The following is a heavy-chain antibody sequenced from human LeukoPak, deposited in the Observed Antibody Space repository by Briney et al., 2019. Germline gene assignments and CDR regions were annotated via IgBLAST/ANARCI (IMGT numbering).Heavy chain of an antibody. Sequence: GASVKVSCKASGYTFTGYYMHWVRQAPGQGLEWMGWMNPNSGNTGYAQKFQGRVTMTRNTSISTAYMELSSLRSEDTAVYYCARGWKSFGGSGSLVDYWGQGTLVTVSS. J-gene: IGHJ4*02. D-gene: IGHD3-10*01. CDR3: ARGWKSFGGSGSLVDY. CDR1: GYTFTGYY. V-gene: IGHV1-8*02. CDR2: MNPNSGNT.